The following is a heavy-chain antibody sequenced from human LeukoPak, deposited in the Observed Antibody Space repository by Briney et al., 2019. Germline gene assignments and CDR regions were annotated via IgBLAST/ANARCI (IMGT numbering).Heavy chain of an antibody. D-gene: IGHD2-21*02. J-gene: IGHJ4*02. Sequence: ASVKVTCKASGYTFTSYYMHWERQPPGQGLEWMGIINPSGGSTSYAHTFQGKVTMTRDMSTSTDNMELKSQRPKDTDAAYYGSPIYCGGDCYSYWGQGTLVTVSA. CDR3: GSPIYCGGDCYSY. V-gene: IGHV1-46*01. CDR1: GYTFTSYY. CDR2: INPSGGST.